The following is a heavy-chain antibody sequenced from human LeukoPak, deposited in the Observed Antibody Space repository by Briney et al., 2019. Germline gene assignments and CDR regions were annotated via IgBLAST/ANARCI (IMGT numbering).Heavy chain of an antibody. D-gene: IGHD6-19*01. CDR1: GFTFSNYA. V-gene: IGHV3-23*01. CDR3: AKKSVADIPPLH. J-gene: IGHJ4*02. CDR2: ITGSGGST. Sequence: GGSLRLSCAASGFTFSNYAVSWVRQTPGKGLEWVSGITGSGGSTYYADSVKGRFTISRDNSRNTLYLQMNSLRAEDTALYYCAKKSVADIPPLHWGQGTLVTVSS.